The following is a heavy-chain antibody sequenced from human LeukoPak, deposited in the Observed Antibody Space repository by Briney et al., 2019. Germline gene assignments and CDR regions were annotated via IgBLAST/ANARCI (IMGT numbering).Heavy chain of an antibody. J-gene: IGHJ3*01. CDR3: ARQTPGGSGSYYAFHV. D-gene: IGHD3-10*01. CDR2: IYPGDSDT. CDR1: GYSFTSYW. Sequence: GESLKISCKGSGYSFTSYWIGWVRQMPGKGLEWMGIIYPGDSDTKYSPSFQGQVTFSADKSINTAYLQWSSLKASDTAMYYCARQTPGGSGSYYAFHVWGQGTMVTVSS. V-gene: IGHV5-51*01.